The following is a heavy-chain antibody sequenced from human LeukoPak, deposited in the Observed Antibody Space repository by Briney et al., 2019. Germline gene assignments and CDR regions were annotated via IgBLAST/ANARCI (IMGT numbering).Heavy chain of an antibody. CDR2: IDPSGGST. J-gene: IGHJ4*02. V-gene: IGHV1-46*01. Sequence: XASVEVSCKASGYTFTTYYVHWVRQAPGQGLEWMGMIDPSGGSTNYAQKFQGRVAMTRDTSTSTVYMDLSRLRSEDTAVYYCARVPNWNAILDYWGQGTLVTVSS. CDR3: ARVPNWNAILDY. D-gene: IGHD1-20*01. CDR1: GYTFTTYY.